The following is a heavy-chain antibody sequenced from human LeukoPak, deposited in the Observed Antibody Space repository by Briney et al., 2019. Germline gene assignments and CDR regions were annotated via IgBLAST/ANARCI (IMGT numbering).Heavy chain of an antibody. Sequence: PGGSLRLSCAASGFTVSSNYMSWVRQAPGRGLEWVSAISGSGGSTYYADSVKGRFTISRDNSKNTLYLQMNSLRAEDTAVYYCAKPPDSGYAYYFDYWGQGTLVTVSS. CDR3: AKPPDSGYAYYFDY. CDR2: ISGSGGST. CDR1: GFTVSSNY. J-gene: IGHJ4*02. D-gene: IGHD5-12*01. V-gene: IGHV3-23*01.